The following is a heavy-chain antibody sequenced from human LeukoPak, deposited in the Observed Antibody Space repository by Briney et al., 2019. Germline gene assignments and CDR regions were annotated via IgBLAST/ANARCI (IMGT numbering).Heavy chain of an antibody. CDR1: GFTFSSYA. Sequence: GGSLRLSCAASGFTFSSYAMSWVRQAPGKGLEWVSVISGSGGSTYYADSVKGRFTISRDNSKNTLYLQMNSLRAEDTAVYYCAKGGYSSSWSFFDYWGQGTLVTVSS. CDR3: AKGGYSSSWSFFDY. V-gene: IGHV3-23*01. D-gene: IGHD6-13*01. CDR2: ISGSGGST. J-gene: IGHJ4*02.